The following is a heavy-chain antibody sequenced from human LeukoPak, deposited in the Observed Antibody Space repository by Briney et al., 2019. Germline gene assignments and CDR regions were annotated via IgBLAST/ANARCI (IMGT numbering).Heavy chain of an antibody. V-gene: IGHV4-61*01. D-gene: IGHD6-13*01. CDR3: ARWVAAADKCYFDY. CDR2: IYYSGST. CDR1: GGSIRDTTYY. Sequence: PSETLYLTCTVSGGSIRDTTYYWSWIRQPPGKGLEWIGYIYYSGSTNYNPSLKSRVTISVDTSKNQFSLKLSSVTAADTAVYYCARWVAAADKCYFDYWGQGTLVTVSS. J-gene: IGHJ4*02.